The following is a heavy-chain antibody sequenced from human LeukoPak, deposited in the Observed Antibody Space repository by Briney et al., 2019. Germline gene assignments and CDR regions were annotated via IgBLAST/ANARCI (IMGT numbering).Heavy chain of an antibody. V-gene: IGHV3-23*01. CDR3: AKTGVGYCTGGSRSAADY. J-gene: IGHJ4*02. D-gene: IGHD2-15*01. CDR1: GSTFSSYA. Sequence: GGSLRLSCAASGSTFSSYAMSWVRQAPGKGLEWVSAISGSGGSTNYADSVKGRFTISRDNSKNTLYLQMNSLRAEDTAVFYCAKTGVGYCTGGSRSAADYWGQGTLVTVSS. CDR2: ISGSGGST.